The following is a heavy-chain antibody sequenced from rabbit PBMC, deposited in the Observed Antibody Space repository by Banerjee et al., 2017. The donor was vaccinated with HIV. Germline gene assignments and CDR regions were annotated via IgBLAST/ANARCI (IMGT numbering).Heavy chain of an antibody. CDR3: ARYVGGSYAGMDP. Sequence: QLKETGGGLVQPGGSLTLSCKASGFDFSSYYMSWVRQAPGKGLEWIGIIYAGKGITNYASWVKGRFTISRDNAQNTVFLQMTCLTAADTATYFCARYVGGSYAGMDPWGPGTLVTVS. V-gene: IGHV1S7*01. CDR2: IYAGKGIT. J-gene: IGHJ6*02. D-gene: IGHD8-1*01. CDR1: GFDFSSYY.